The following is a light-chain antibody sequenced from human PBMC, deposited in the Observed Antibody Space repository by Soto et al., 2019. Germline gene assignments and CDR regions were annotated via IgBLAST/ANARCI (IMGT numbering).Light chain of an antibody. V-gene: IGKV1-33*01. CDR2: DAS. J-gene: IGKJ2*01. CDR1: QNISKY. Sequence: DIQMTQSPSSLTASVGDRVTITCQTSQNISKYLIWYQQSPGKAPNLLISDASNLEAGVPSRFSGRGSGTHLTLTISSLQPEDIGRYYCHQYDDLPYTFGQGTSLQIK. CDR3: HQYDDLPYT.